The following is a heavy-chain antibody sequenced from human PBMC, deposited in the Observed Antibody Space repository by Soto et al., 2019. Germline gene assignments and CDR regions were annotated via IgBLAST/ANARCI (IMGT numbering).Heavy chain of an antibody. CDR2: ISVSGIIT. D-gene: IGHD2-15*01. CDR3: AKSVSGLLSFGDFIY. CDR1: GFTFNTYA. Sequence: GGSLRLSCAASGFTFNTYAMNWVRQAPGKGLEWVAEISVSGIITYYAPSVKGRFTISSDSSKNTLYLQMYSLRAEDTAIYYCAKSVSGLLSFGDFIYWGQGALVTVSS. J-gene: IGHJ4*02. V-gene: IGHV3-23*01.